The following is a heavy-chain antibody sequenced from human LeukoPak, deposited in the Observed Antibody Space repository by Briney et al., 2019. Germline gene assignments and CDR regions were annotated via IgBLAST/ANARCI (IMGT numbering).Heavy chain of an antibody. V-gene: IGHV4-38-2*02. CDR1: GYSISTGYY. CDR3: AREIAVAGTSVYMDV. D-gene: IGHD6-19*01. CDR2: FYHGGST. J-gene: IGHJ6*03. Sequence: SETLSLTCTVSGYSISTGYYWDWIRQPPGKGLEWIGTFYHGGSTYYNPSLKSRVTISVDTSKNQLSLKLSSVTAADTAVYYCAREIAVAGTSVYMDVWGKGTTVTVSS.